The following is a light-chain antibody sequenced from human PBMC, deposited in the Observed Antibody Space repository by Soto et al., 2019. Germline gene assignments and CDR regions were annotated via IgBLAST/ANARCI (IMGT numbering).Light chain of an antibody. J-gene: IGKJ4*01. CDR3: QQYYTSPLT. CDR2: WAS. V-gene: IGKV4-1*01. Sequence: DLVLTPSPVSLAVSLGERATINCRSSQSVLFKSNNKNYLAWYQQKPGQPPKLLIYWASTRESGVPDRFSGSGSGTDFTLTISRLQAEDVAVYYCQQYYTSPLTFGGGTKVDIK. CDR1: QSVLFKSNNKNY.